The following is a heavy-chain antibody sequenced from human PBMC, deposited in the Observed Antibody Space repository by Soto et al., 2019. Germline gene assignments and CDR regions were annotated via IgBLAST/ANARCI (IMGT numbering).Heavy chain of an antibody. J-gene: IGHJ5*02. D-gene: IGHD4-17*01. CDR1: CGSISSGGYY. CDR3: ARSSGWGLRSTGGVYNWFDP. CDR2: IYYSGST. Sequence: QVQLQESGPGLVKPSQTLSLTCTVSCGSISSGGYYWSWIRQHPGKGLEWIGYIYYSGSTYYNPSLKCRVTITVDTSKNQFSLKRSSVTAADTAVYYCARSSGWGLRSTGGVYNWFDPWGQGTLVTVSS. V-gene: IGHV4-31*03.